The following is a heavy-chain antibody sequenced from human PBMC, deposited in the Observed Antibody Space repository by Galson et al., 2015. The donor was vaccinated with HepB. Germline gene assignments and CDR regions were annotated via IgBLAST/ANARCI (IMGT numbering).Heavy chain of an antibody. Sequence: TLSLTCAVSGASIGSGAYSWNWLRQTPGKGLEWIGYIYYGGATYYTPSLRRRLSLSIDTSKNQVSLKLSSVTAADTAVYYCARDGGGSGSAHSDAFNIWGQGTMVIVSS. CDR3: ARDGGGSGSAHSDAFNI. CDR1: GASIGSGAYS. V-gene: IGHV4-30-4*07. D-gene: IGHD3-10*01. CDR2: IYYGGAT. J-gene: IGHJ3*02.